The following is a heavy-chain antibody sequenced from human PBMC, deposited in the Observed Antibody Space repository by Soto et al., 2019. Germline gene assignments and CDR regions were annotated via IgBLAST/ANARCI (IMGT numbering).Heavy chain of an antibody. J-gene: IGHJ6*02. D-gene: IGHD6-13*01. V-gene: IGHV5-51*01. CDR2: IYPGDSDT. Sequence: GESLKISCKGSGYSFTSYWIGWVRQMPGKGLEWMGIIYPGDSDTRYSPSFQGQVTISADKSISTAYLQWSSLKASDTAMYYCARQPQYSSSWYYYGMDVWGQGPTVTVSS. CDR1: GYSFTSYW. CDR3: ARQPQYSSSWYYYGMDV.